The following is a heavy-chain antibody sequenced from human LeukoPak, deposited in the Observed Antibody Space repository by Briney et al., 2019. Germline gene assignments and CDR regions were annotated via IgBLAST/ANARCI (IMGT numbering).Heavy chain of an antibody. V-gene: IGHV1-2*06. Sequence: GASVKVSCKASGYTFTGYYMHWVRQAPGQGLERMGRINPNSGGTNYAQKFQGRVTMTRDTSISTAYMELSRLRSDDTAVYYCARGIQLWRGFDFWGQGTLVTVSS. CDR2: INPNSGGT. CDR3: ARGIQLWRGFDF. CDR1: GYTFTGYY. D-gene: IGHD5-18*01. J-gene: IGHJ4*02.